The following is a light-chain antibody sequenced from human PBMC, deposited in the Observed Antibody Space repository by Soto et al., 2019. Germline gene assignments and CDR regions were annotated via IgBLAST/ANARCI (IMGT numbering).Light chain of an antibody. CDR1: QGISNF. CDR2: AAS. J-gene: IGKJ5*01. Sequence: DIQMTQSPSSLSASVGDRVTITCRASQGISNFLAWYQQKPGKVPKLLISAASTLQSGVPSRFSGSGSGTDFTLTITSLQTEDVATYYCQKYSSVINFGQGTRLEIK. V-gene: IGKV1-27*01. CDR3: QKYSSVIN.